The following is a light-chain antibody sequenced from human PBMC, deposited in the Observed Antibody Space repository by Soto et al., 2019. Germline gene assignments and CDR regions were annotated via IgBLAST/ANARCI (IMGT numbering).Light chain of an antibody. CDR2: AAS. V-gene: IGKV3-20*01. Sequence: EIVLTQSPGTLSLFRGESATVSCTASQSLNFNFLGWYQKKSGQAPRLLIYAASTRATGIPDRFSGSGSGIDFTLTISRLEPEDSAVYYCQQYGVSPTFGGGTKVEIK. J-gene: IGKJ4*01. CDR3: QQYGVSPT. CDR1: QSLNFNF.